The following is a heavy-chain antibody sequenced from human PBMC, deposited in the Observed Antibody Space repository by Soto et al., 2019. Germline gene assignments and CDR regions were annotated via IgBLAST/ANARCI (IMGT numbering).Heavy chain of an antibody. CDR3: ARTPEPGSATSYNSCFDT. CDR1: GGSFSGYY. Sequence: PSETLSLTCAVYGGSFSGYYWSWIRQPPGRGLEWIGEINHSGTTNNNPSLKSRVTISVDTSKNQFSLKVSSVTAADTAVYYCARTPEPGSATSYNSCFDTWGQGTLVTVSS. CDR2: INHSGTT. V-gene: IGHV4-34*01. D-gene: IGHD3-10*01. J-gene: IGHJ5*02.